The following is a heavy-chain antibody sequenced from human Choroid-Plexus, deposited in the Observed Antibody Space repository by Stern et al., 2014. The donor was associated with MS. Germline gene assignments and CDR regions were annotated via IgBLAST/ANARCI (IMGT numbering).Heavy chain of an antibody. D-gene: IGHD2-8*02. Sequence: QLVESGPGLVKPSETLSLTCAVSGDSISSYTHYWAWIRQPPGKGLEWIGSVHYSGATYYNPSLKSPATISVAPSKNHFSLGLNSVTAADTAVYYCAKHACTGAACPFDLWGQGTLVTVSS. J-gene: IGHJ4*02. CDR3: AKHACTGAACPFDL. V-gene: IGHV4-39*01. CDR1: GDSISSYTHY. CDR2: VHYSGAT.